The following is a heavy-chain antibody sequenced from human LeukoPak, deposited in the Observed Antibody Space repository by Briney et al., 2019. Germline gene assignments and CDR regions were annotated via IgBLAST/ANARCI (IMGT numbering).Heavy chain of an antibody. J-gene: IGHJ6*02. V-gene: IGHV1-69*13. D-gene: IGHD2-21*02. Sequence: ASVTVSCKASGGTFSSYAISWVRQAPGQGLEWMGGIIPIFGTANYAQKFQGRVTITADESTSTAYMELSSLRSEDTAVYYCARGGDLYYYYYGMDVWGQGTTVTVSS. CDR3: ARGGDLYYYYYGMDV. CDR1: GGTFSSYA. CDR2: IIPIFGTA.